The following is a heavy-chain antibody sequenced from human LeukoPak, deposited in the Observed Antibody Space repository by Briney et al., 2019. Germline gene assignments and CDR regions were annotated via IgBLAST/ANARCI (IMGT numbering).Heavy chain of an antibody. V-gene: IGHV1-18*01. J-gene: IGHJ6*03. D-gene: IGHD6-13*01. CDR1: GYTFTSYG. CDR3: ARVDKYSSSWYRSVIGPYYYYYMDV. Sequence: GASVKVSCKASGYTFTSYGISWVRQAPGQGLEWMGWISAYNGNTNYAQKLQGRVTMTTDTSTSTAYMELRSLRSDDTAVYYCARVDKYSSSWYRSVIGPYYYYYMDVWGKGTTVTVSS. CDR2: ISAYNGNT.